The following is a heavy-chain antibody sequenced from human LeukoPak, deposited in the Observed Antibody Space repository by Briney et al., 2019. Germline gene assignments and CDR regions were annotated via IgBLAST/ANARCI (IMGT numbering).Heavy chain of an antibody. CDR3: ARARGLYFDY. CDR2: ISWDGGGT. V-gene: IGHV3-43*01. J-gene: IGHJ4*02. CDR1: GFTFDDYT. Sequence: GGSLRLSCAASGFTFDDYTMHWVRLPPGKSLEWVSLISWDGGGTFYADSVKGRFTISRDNSKNSLYLQLSSLRTEDTALYYCARARGLYFDYWGQGTLVTVSS.